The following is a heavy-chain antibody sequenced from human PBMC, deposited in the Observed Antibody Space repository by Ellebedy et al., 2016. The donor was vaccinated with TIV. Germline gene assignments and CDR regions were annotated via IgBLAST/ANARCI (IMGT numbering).Heavy chain of an antibody. CDR3: ARDGVEDYFDY. CDR1: GVSISDYY. Sequence: MPSEPLSLTCSVPGVSISDYYCSWLRQPLGQGLDWIGYVYHTGSTNYNPSLRSRVTLAVDTPKNEFSLKLSSVTTADTAIYYCARDGVEDYFDYWGQGLLVTVSS. CDR2: VYHTGST. D-gene: IGHD3-10*01. V-gene: IGHV4-59*01. J-gene: IGHJ4*02.